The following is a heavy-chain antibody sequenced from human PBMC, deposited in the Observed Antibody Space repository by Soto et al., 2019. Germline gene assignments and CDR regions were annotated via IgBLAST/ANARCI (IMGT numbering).Heavy chain of an antibody. V-gene: IGHV3-33*01. J-gene: IGHJ4*02. CDR3: ARSIRGYDSSGYWTTEYYFDY. Sequence: GGSLRLSCAASGFTFSSYGMHWVRQAPGKGLEWVAVIWYDGSNKYYADSVKGRFTISRDNSKNTLYLQMNSLRAEDTAVYYCARSIRGYDSSGYWTTEYYFDYWGQGTLVTVSS. CDR1: GFTFSSYG. CDR2: IWYDGSNK. D-gene: IGHD3-22*01.